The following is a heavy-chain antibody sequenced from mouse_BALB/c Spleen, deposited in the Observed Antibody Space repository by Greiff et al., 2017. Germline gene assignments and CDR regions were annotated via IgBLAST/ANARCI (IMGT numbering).Heavy chain of an antibody. CDR3: ARGYDGYYTWFAY. V-gene: IGHV1-4*02. D-gene: IGHD2-3*01. CDR2: INPSSGYT. CDR1: GYTFTSYT. J-gene: IGHJ3*01. Sequence: VKLVESAAELARPGASVKMSCKASGYTFTSYTMHWVKQRPGQGLEWIGYINPSSGYTEYNQKFKDKTTLTADKSSSTAYMQLSSLTSEDSAVYYCARGYDGYYTWFAYWGQGTLVTVSA.